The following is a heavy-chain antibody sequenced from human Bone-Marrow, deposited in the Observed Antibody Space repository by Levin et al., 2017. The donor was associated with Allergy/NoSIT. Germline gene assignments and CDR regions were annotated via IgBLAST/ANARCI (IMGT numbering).Heavy chain of an antibody. CDR2: IKEDGSDK. CDR3: GRGAGWWDY. D-gene: IGHD2-15*01. V-gene: IGHV3-7*04. J-gene: IGHJ4*02. CDR1: GFPFSSYW. Sequence: LSLTCAASGFPFSSYWMSWVRQAPGKGLEWVAGIKEDGSDKRYMDSVRGRFTISRDNAKNSLYLQMSSLRAEDTAVYYCGRGAGWWDYWGQGTLVTVSS.